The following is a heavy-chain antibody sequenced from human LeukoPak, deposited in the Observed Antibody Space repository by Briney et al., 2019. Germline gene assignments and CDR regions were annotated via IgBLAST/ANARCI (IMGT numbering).Heavy chain of an antibody. V-gene: IGHV3-23*01. CDR2: ISSGGNT. CDR1: GFSFSDNA. Sequence: GGSLRLSCAASGFSFSDNAMTWVRQAPGKGLEWVAVISSGGNTKYADSERGRFSISRDNSKNTLYLQMNSLRAEDTAVYYCAKHLGGNYFDRPFDYWGQGTLVTVSS. D-gene: IGHD3-22*01. CDR3: AKHLGGNYFDRPFDY. J-gene: IGHJ4*02.